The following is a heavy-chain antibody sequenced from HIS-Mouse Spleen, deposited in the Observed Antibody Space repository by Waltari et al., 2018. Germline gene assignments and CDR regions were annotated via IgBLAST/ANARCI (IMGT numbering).Heavy chain of an antibody. CDR2: INHSGST. Sequence: QVQLQQWGAGLLKPSETLSLTCAVYGGSFSGYYWSWIRQPPGKGLEWIGEINHSGSTNYNPSLKSRGTIAVDTSKNQFSLKLSSVTAADTAVYYCARGPYPRSYYYFDYWGQGTLVTVSS. D-gene: IGHD5-18*01. CDR1: GGSFSGYY. CDR3: ARGPYPRSYYYFDY. J-gene: IGHJ4*02. V-gene: IGHV4-34*01.